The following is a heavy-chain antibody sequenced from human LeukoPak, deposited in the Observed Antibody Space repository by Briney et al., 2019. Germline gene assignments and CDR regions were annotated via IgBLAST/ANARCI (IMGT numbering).Heavy chain of an antibody. J-gene: IGHJ5*02. CDR2: IYSGGST. Sequence: GGSLRLSCAASGFSVSNNYMSWVRQAPGKGLEWVSIIYSGGSTYYADSVKGRFTISRDNSKNTLYLQMNSLRAEDTAVYYCARVMGYGSACSSTSCPPNWFDPWGQGTLVTVSS. V-gene: IGHV3-53*01. CDR3: ARVMGYGSACSSTSCPPNWFDP. CDR1: GFSVSNNY. D-gene: IGHD2-2*01.